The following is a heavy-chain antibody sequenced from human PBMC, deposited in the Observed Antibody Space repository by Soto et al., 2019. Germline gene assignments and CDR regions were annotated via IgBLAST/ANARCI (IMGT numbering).Heavy chain of an antibody. V-gene: IGHV3-21*01. CDR1: GFTFSRNT. CDR3: VKDEGIEAMDV. Sequence: XASLRLSCVTSGFTFSRNTMNGARQAPGKGLEWVASITSSGSYVYYADSVKGRFSASRDNAKNSLSLQMDSLRPDDTAIYFCVKDEGIEAMDVWGQGTTVTVSS. J-gene: IGHJ6*02. CDR2: ITSSGSYV. D-gene: IGHD3-3*02.